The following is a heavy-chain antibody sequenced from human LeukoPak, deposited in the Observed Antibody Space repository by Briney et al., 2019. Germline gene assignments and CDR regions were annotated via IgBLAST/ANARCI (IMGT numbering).Heavy chain of an antibody. D-gene: IGHD6-19*01. V-gene: IGHV4-34*01. CDR1: GGSFSGYY. CDR3: ARAVAGFRPKTALDY. J-gene: IGHJ4*02. CDR2: INHSGST. Sequence: SETLSLTCAVYGGSFSGYYWSWICQPPGKGLEWIGEINHSGSTNYNPSLKSRVTISVDTSKNQFSLKLSSVTAADTAVCYCARAVAGFRPKTALDYWGQGTLVTVSS.